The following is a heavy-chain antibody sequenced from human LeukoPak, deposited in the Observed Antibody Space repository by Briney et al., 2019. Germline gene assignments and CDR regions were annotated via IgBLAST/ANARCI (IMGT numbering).Heavy chain of an antibody. D-gene: IGHD3-16*01. CDR3: AKHVETWGPVDY. V-gene: IGHV3-33*06. J-gene: IGHJ4*02. CDR2: IWYDGSHE. CDR1: GFVFSNYG. Sequence: GGSLRLSCAASGFVFSNYGIHWVRQAPGKGLEWVAVIWYDGSHENYADSVKGRFTISRDNSKNPLYLQMNSLRAEDTAIYYCAKHVETWGPVDYWGQGTLVTVSS.